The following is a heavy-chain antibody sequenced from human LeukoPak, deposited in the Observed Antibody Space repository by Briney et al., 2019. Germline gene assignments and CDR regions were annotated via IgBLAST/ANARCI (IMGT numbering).Heavy chain of an antibody. CDR3: ASRNFGVVTD. CDR1: GGSVSDYY. CDR2: IYYTGST. J-gene: IGHJ4*02. V-gene: IGHV4-59*02. D-gene: IGHD3-3*01. Sequence: KTSETLSLTCTVSGGSVSDYYWSWVRQSPGKGLEWIGYIYYTGSTSYNPSLRSRVTMSADTSKNQFSLKLSSVTAADTAVYYCASRNFGVVTDWGQGTLVTVSS.